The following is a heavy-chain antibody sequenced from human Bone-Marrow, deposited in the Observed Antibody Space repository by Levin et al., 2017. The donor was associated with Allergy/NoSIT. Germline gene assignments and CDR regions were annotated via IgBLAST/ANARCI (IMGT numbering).Heavy chain of an antibody. D-gene: IGHD3-10*01. Sequence: GGSLRLSCAASGFAFSNYWMHWVRQAPGKGLVWVSRINRGGSSTTYADSVKGRFTISRDNAKNTLYLQMNSLRAEDTAVYYCARDPFAYNFGSGSYLDYWGQGTLASVSS. CDR2: INRGGSST. CDR1: GFAFSNYW. J-gene: IGHJ4*02. CDR3: ARDPFAYNFGSGSYLDY. V-gene: IGHV3-74*01.